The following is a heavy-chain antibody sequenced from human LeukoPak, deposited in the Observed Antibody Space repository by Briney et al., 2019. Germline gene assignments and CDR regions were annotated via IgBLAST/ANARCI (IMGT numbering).Heavy chain of an antibody. D-gene: IGHD3-10*01. V-gene: IGHV3-48*01. J-gene: IGHJ4*02. CDR3: ARDPGGYFDY. Sequence: PGGSLRLACAAYGFTFSSYSMNWDSQAQGKGREWVSYISSSSSIIYYADSVKGRFTISRDNVKNSLYLQMNSLRAEDTAVYYCARDPGGYFDYWGQGTLVTVSS. CDR2: ISSSSSII. CDR1: GFTFSSYS.